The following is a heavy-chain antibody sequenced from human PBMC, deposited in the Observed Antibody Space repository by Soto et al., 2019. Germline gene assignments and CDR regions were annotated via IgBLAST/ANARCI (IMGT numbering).Heavy chain of an antibody. CDR2: ISYDGNNK. J-gene: IGHJ4*02. D-gene: IGHD6-25*01. CDR1: GLTFSRFA. Sequence: QVQLVESGGGVVQPGGSLRLSCTGSGLTFSRFALYWVRQAPGEGLEWGTFISYDGNNKLYADSVKGRFTVSRDDSKDTVYLQMNSLRPEDTAVYFCARDPAGSDSQTYYFDYWGQGTLVTVSS. CDR3: ARDPAGSDSQTYYFDY. V-gene: IGHV3-30-3*01.